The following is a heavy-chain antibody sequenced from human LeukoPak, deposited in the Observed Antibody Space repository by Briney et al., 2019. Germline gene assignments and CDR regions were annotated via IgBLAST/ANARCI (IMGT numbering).Heavy chain of an antibody. V-gene: IGHV4-38-2*01. CDR2: IHHGGNT. CDR1: GYPVSSNSY. Sequence: SETLSLTCVVSGYPVSSNSYWAWIRQSPGKGLEWIGSIHHGGNTYYNPSLMSRVSMSLDTSENQCSLNLNSVTAADTAVFYCARWLGNGFDIWGQGTMVTVSS. J-gene: IGHJ3*02. D-gene: IGHD6-19*01. CDR3: ARWLGNGFDI.